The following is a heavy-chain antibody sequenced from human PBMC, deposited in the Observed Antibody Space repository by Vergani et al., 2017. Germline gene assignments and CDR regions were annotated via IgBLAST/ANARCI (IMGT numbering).Heavy chain of an antibody. CDR3: ARRYLGGIVVVPADPSFDY. CDR2: INHSGST. CDR1: GGSFSGYY. J-gene: IGHJ4*02. V-gene: IGHV4-34*01. Sequence: QVQLQQWGAGLLKPSETLSLTCAVYGGSFSGYYWSWIRQPPGKGLEWIGEINHSGSTNYNPSLKSRVTISVDTSKNQCSLKLSSVTAADTAVYYCARRYLGGIVVVPADPSFDYWGQGTLVTVSS. D-gene: IGHD2-2*01.